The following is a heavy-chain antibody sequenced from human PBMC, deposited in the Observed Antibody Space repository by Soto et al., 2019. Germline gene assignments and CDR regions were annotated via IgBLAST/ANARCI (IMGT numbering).Heavy chain of an antibody. Sequence: SVKVSCKVSGYTLTELSMHWVRQAPGQGLEWMGGIIPIFGTANYAQKFQGRVTITADESTSTAYMELSSLRSEDTAVYYCAPPTPLRGAMITNINLDFWGQGTSVTVSS. CDR1: GYTLTELS. J-gene: IGHJ4*02. D-gene: IGHD3-10*01. CDR2: IIPIFGTA. V-gene: IGHV1-69*13. CDR3: APPTPLRGAMITNINLDF.